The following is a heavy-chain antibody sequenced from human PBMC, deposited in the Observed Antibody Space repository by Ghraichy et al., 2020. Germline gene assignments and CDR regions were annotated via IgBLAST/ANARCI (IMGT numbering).Heavy chain of an antibody. CDR1: GITFSNYW. Sequence: GGSLRLSCAASGITFSNYWMSWVRQAPGKGLEWLANINQDGSEKYYVDSVKGRFTISRDNAKNSLCLQMNSLRAEDTAVYYCARERTHDLWSGFRYYYYYYMDVWGKGTEVTVSS. CDR3: ARERTHDLWSGFRYYYYYYMDV. CDR2: INQDGSEK. V-gene: IGHV3-7*03. J-gene: IGHJ6*03. D-gene: IGHD3-3*01.